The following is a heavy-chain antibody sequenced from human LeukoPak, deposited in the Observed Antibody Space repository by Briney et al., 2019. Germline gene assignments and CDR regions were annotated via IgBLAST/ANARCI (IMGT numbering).Heavy chain of an antibody. V-gene: IGHV4-39*01. Sequence: PSETLSLTCAVSGGSISSSSYFWGWIRQPPGKGLEWIGSIYYSGSTYYNPSLKSRVTISVDTSKNQFSLKLSSVTAADTAVYYCASIVGAAKDAFDIWGQGTMVTVSS. CDR3: ASIVGAAKDAFDI. CDR2: IYYSGST. D-gene: IGHD1-26*01. CDR1: GGSISSSSYF. J-gene: IGHJ3*02.